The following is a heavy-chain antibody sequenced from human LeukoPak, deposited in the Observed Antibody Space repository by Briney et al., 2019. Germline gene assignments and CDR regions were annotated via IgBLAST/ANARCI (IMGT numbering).Heavy chain of an antibody. CDR1: GYTFTNYD. CDR3: ARVGDYDILTGYPYYFDY. D-gene: IGHD3-9*01. J-gene: IGHJ4*02. Sequence: ASVKVSCKASGYTFTNYDINWVRQATGQGLEWMGWMNPNSGNTGYAQRFQGRVTMTRNTSISTAYMELSNLRSEDTAVYYCARVGDYDILTGYPYYFDYWGQGTLVTVSS. V-gene: IGHV1-8*01. CDR2: MNPNSGNT.